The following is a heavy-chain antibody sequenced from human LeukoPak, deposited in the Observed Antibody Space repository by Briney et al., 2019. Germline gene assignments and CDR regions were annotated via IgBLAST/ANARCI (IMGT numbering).Heavy chain of an antibody. CDR3: ARWRGLYGDGHVDY. CDR1: GYSFTSYW. J-gene: IGHJ4*02. CDR2: IYPGASDT. D-gene: IGHD4-17*01. V-gene: IGHV5-51*01. Sequence: GESLKISCKCSGYSFTSYWIGWVRQMPGKGLEWMGIIYPGASDTRYSPSFQGQVTISADKSISTAYRQWSSLKASDTAMYYCARWRGLYGDGHVDYWGQGTLVTVYS.